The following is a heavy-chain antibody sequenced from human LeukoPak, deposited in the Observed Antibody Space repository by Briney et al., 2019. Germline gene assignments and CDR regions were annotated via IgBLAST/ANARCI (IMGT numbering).Heavy chain of an antibody. Sequence: ASVKVSCKASGYTFTGYYMHWVRQAPGQGLEWMGWINPNSGGTNYAQKFQGRVTMTRDTSISTAYMELSRLRSDDTAVYYCARATYYDILTGYYNGGSSHFDYWGQGTLVTVSS. CDR1: GYTFTGYY. V-gene: IGHV1-2*02. J-gene: IGHJ4*02. CDR2: INPNSGGT. CDR3: ARATYYDILTGYYNGGSSHFDY. D-gene: IGHD3-9*01.